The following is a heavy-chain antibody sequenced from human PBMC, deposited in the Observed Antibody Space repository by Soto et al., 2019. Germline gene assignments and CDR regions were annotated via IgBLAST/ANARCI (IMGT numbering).Heavy chain of an antibody. CDR3: AREGILFSGVIVXXXXDV. Sequence: QVQLVQPGAEVKKPGASVKVSCKASGYSFTRHDINWVRQAPGQGLEWMGWINPSSGNTGYAQRFLGRLTMTTDTSTSTAYMELSGLKSEDTAIYYCAREGILFSGVIVXXXXDVWGQXTTVTVPS. J-gene: IGHJ6*02. CDR2: INPSSGNT. V-gene: IGHV1-8*01. D-gene: IGHD3-3*01. CDR1: GYSFTRHD.